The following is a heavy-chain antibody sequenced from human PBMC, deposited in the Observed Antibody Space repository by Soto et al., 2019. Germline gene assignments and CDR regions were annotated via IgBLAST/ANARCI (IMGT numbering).Heavy chain of an antibody. D-gene: IGHD2-2*01. CDR2: ITGSTGTT. V-gene: IGHV3-23*01. CDR1: GFTFSSYA. J-gene: IGHJ6*03. CDR3: AKDTSSSPYYMDV. Sequence: GGSVRLSCAASGFTFSSYAMSWVRQAPGKGLEWVSEITGSTGTTYYADSVKGRFIISRDNSKNTVHLQMNSLRAEDTAVYYCAKDTSSSPYYMDVWGKGTTVTVSS.